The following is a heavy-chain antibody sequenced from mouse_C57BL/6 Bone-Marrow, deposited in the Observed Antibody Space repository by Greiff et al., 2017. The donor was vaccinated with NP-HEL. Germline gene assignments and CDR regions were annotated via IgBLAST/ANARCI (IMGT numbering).Heavy chain of an antibody. CDR3: ARRGPGGGAMDY. CDR2: IYPRSGNT. J-gene: IGHJ4*01. V-gene: IGHV1-81*01. CDR1: GYTFTSYG. Sequence: QVHVKQSGAELARPGASVKLSCKASGYTFTSYGISWVKQRTGQGLEWIGEIYPRSGNTYYNEKFKGKATLTADKSSSTAYMELRSLTSEDSAVYFCARRGPGGGAMDYWGQGTSVTVSS.